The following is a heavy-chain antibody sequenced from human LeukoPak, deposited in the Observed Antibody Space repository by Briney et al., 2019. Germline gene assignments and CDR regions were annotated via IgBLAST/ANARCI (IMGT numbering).Heavy chain of an antibody. CDR3: ARGAPSAYYDFWSGGNWFDP. J-gene: IGHJ5*02. CDR1: GYSFTSYW. D-gene: IGHD3-3*01. CDR2: IYPGDSDT. Sequence: GESLKISCKGSGYSFTSYWIGWVRQMPGKGLEWMGIIYPGDSDTRYSPSFQGQVTISADKSISTAYLQWSSLKASDTAMYYCARGAPSAYYDFWSGGNWFDPWGQGTLVTVSS. V-gene: IGHV5-51*01.